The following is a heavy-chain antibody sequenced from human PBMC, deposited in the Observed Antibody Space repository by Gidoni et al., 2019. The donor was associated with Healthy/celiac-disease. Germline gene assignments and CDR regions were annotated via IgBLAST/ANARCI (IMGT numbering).Heavy chain of an antibody. V-gene: IGHV4-34*01. J-gene: IGHJ6*02. D-gene: IGHD2-2*01. CDR2: INHSGST. CDR1: GGSFSGYY. CDR3: ARGPPIVVVPAAIGREGMDV. Sequence: QVQLQQWGAGLLKPSETLSLTCAVYGGSFSGYYWSWIRQPPGKGLEWIGEINHSGSTNYNPSRKSRVTISVDTSKNQFSLKLSSVTAADTAVYYCARGPPIVVVPAAIGREGMDVWGQGTTVTVSS.